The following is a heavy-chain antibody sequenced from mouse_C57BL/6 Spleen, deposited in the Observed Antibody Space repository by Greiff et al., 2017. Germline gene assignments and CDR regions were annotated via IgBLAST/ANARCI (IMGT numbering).Heavy chain of an antibody. CDR3: ARRGFTVDY. J-gene: IGHJ2*02. Sequence: QVQLQQPGAELVKPGASVKMSCKASGFTFTSYWITWVTQRPGQGLEWIGDIYPGSGSTHYNEKFNSKATLTVDTSSSTAYMQLSSLTSEDSAVYYCARRGFTVDYWGQGTSLTVSS. CDR1: GFTFTSYW. D-gene: IGHD1-1*01. CDR2: IYPGSGST. V-gene: IGHV1-55*01.